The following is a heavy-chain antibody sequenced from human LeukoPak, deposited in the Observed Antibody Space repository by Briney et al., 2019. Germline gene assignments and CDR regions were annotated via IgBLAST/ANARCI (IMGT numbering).Heavy chain of an antibody. D-gene: IGHD2-21*02. CDR2: INGDGSST. Sequence: AGGSLRLSCAASGFTFRSYWMHWVRQVPGKGLVWVSRINGDGSSTTYADSVKGRFTISRDNTKNTLYLQLNSLTAEDTAVYSCTTVYSDCWHNSFGPWGEGTLVTVSS. CDR1: GFTFRSYW. J-gene: IGHJ5*02. CDR3: TTVYSDCWHNSFGP. V-gene: IGHV3-74*01.